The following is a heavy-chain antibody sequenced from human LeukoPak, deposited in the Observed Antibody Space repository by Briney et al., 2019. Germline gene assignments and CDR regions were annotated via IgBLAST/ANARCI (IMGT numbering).Heavy chain of an antibody. D-gene: IGHD2-2*01. CDR1: GFTFSSYAM. J-gene: IGHJ6*02. CDR3: ARGPYCSSTSCYGDYYYGMDV. CDR2: IYHSGST. Sequence: GSLRLSCAASGFTFSSYAMSWVRQPPGKGLEWIGEIYHSGSTNYNPSLKSRVTISVDKSKNQFSLKLSSVTAADTAVYYCARGPYCSSTSCYGDYYYGMDVWGQGTTVTVSS. V-gene: IGHV4-4*02.